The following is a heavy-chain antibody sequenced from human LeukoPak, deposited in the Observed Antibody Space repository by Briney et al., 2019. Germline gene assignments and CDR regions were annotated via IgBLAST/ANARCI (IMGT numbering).Heavy chain of an antibody. D-gene: IGHD5-18*01. J-gene: IGHJ6*02. CDR1: GGSISSSSYY. CDR2: IYYSGST. Sequence: SETLSLTCTVSGGSISSSSYYWGWIRQPPGKGLEWIGSIYYSGSTYYNPSLKSRVTISVDTSKNQFSLKLSSVTAADTAVYYCARWRGPDTAMVTEDYYYYGMDVWGQGTTVTVSS. CDR3: ARWRGPDTAMVTEDYYYYGMDV. V-gene: IGHV4-39*07.